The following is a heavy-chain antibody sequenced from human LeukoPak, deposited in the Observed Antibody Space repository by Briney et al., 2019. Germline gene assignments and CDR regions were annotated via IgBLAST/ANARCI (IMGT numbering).Heavy chain of an antibody. D-gene: IGHD1-7*01. CDR1: GYTFTSYG. CDR3: ARDPWNYGEDWFDL. CDR2: ISAYNGNT. J-gene: IGHJ5*02. V-gene: IGHV1-18*01. Sequence: ASVKVSCKASGYTFTSYGISWVRQAPGQGQEWMGWISAYNGNTNYAQKLQGRVTITTDTSTSTAYMELRSLRSDDTAVYYCARDPWNYGEDWFDLWGQGTLVTVSS.